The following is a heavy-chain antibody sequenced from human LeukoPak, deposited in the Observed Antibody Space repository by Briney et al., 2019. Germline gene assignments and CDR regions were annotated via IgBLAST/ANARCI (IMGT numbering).Heavy chain of an antibody. CDR2: ISAYNGNT. D-gene: IGHD2-2*01. J-gene: IGHJ4*02. CDR1: GYTFTSYG. Sequence: RASVKVSCKASGYTFTSYGINWVRQAPGQGLEWMGWISAYNGNTNYAQKLQGRVTMTTDTSTSTAYMELRSLRSDDTAVYYCAREGRYCSSTSCRPPIVWGQGTLVTVSS. CDR3: AREGRYCSSTSCRPPIV. V-gene: IGHV1-18*01.